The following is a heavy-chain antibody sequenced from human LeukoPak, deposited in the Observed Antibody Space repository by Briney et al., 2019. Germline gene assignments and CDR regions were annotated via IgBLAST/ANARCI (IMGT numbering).Heavy chain of an antibody. CDR1: GFTFSSYW. CDR3: ARVSSMLRGPLVIYYFDF. CDR2: IKPDGGET. Sequence: GGSLRLSCAASGFTFSSYWMNWVRQAPGKGLEWVANIKPDGGETYYVDSVKGRFTISRDNAKSSLYLQMNSLRAEDTAVYYCARVSSMLRGPLVIYYFDFWGQGTLVTVSS. V-gene: IGHV3-7*01. J-gene: IGHJ4*02. D-gene: IGHD3-10*01.